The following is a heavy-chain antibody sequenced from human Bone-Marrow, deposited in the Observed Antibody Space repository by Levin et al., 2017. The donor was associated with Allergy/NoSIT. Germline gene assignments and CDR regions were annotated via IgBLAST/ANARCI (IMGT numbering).Heavy chain of an antibody. CDR1: RFTFSSYG. D-gene: IGHD6-6*01. V-gene: IGHV3-23*01. CDR3: AKVMSLPLRRITPRPYYYGMDA. Sequence: PGGSLRLSCAASRFTFSSYGMSWVRQAPGKGLEWISTITASGASTYYADSVKGRFTISRDNSKNTVYLQMNSLRGEDTAVYYCAKVMSLPLRRITPRPYYYGMDAWGQGTTVTVSS. CDR2: ITASGAST. J-gene: IGHJ6*02.